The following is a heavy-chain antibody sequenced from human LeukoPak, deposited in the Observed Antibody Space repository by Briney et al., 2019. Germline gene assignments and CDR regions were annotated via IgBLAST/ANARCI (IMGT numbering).Heavy chain of an antibody. D-gene: IGHD3-22*01. V-gene: IGHV3-21*01. CDR2: ISSGGHI. CDR3: ARDQNGGKYYYESSGYSH. J-gene: IGHJ4*02. Sequence: GGSLRLSCAASGFTFSSYGLNWVRQAPGKGLEWVSTISSGGHIYYEDSVKGRFTISRDNAKDSLYLQMNSLRAEDTAVYYCARDQNGGKYYYESSGYSHWGQGILVTVSS. CDR1: GFTFSSYG.